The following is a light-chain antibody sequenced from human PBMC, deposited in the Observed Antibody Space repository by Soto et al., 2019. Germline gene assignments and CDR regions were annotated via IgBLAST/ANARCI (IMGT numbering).Light chain of an antibody. J-gene: IGKJ1*01. V-gene: IGKV1-39*01. Sequence: DIQMTQSPSSLSASVGDRVTIPCRASQSIRGYLIWYQQKPGNAPKLLIYSASTLQSGVPSRFSGSGSGTDFTLTINSLQPEDFATYFCQQSYSAPWTFGQGTKVDIK. CDR1: QSIRGY. CDR2: SAS. CDR3: QQSYSAPWT.